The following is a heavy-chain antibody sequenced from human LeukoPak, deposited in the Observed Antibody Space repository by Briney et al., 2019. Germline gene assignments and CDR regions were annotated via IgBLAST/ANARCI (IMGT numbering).Heavy chain of an antibody. V-gene: IGHV3-66*01. CDR2: IYSGGST. CDR3: ARDTPAAGTRYFDY. CDR1: GFTVSSNY. D-gene: IGHD6-13*01. Sequence: GGSLRLSCAASGFTVSSNYMSWVRQAPGMGLEWVSVIYSGGSTYYADSVKGRFTISRDNSKNTLYLQMNSLRAEDTAVYYCARDTPAAGTRYFDYWGQGTLVTVSS. J-gene: IGHJ4*02.